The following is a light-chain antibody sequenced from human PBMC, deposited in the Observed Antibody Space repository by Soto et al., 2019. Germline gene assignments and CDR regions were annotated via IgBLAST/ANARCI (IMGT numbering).Light chain of an antibody. Sequence: EIVLTQSPCTLSLSPGEGATLSCRASQSVSRNYLAWYQQKPGQAPRLLINGASRRATGTPDRFSGSESGTDLTLTISRLEPEDFAVYYCQHYGSSPGLTFGGGTKVDIK. J-gene: IGKJ4*01. CDR1: QSVSRNY. V-gene: IGKV3-20*01. CDR2: GAS. CDR3: QHYGSSPGLT.